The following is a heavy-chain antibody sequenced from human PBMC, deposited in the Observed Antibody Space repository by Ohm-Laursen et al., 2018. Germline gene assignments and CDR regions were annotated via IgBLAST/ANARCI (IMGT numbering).Heavy chain of an antibody. CDR1: GFTFSSYA. V-gene: IGHV3-23*01. J-gene: IGHJ6*02. CDR2: ISGSGGST. D-gene: IGHD1-26*01. Sequence: SLRLSCSASGFTFSSYAMSWVRQAPGKGLEWVSGISGSGGSTYYADSVKGRFTISRDNSKNTLYLQMNSLRAEDTAVYYCAKNLRVVGATWSYYYGMDVWGQGTTVTVSS. CDR3: AKNLRVVGATWSYYYGMDV.